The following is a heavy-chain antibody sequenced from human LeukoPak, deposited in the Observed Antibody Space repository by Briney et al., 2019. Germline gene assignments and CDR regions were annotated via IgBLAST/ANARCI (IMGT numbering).Heavy chain of an antibody. CDR3: ARDPTRIAAAGTGAFDI. Sequence: PSETLSLTCTVSGGSISNYYWNWIRQPPGKGLEWIGYIYYSGSTNYNPSLKSRVTISVDTSKNHFSLKLSSVTAADTAVYYCARDPTRIAAAGTGAFDIWGQGTMVTVSS. CDR2: IYYSGST. V-gene: IGHV4-59*01. CDR1: GGSISNYY. J-gene: IGHJ3*02. D-gene: IGHD6-13*01.